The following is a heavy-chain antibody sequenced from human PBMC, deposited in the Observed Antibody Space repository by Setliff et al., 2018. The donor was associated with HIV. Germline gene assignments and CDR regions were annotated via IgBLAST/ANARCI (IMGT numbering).Heavy chain of an antibody. J-gene: IGHJ5*02. CDR3: ARDRCNSVACYLYNWFDP. V-gene: IGHV1-3*04. CDR2: INTGNGNT. Sequence: ASVKVSCKASGYTFSQYPMHWVRQAPGQRPEWMGWINTGNGNTKYSQIFRDRVTFTRDTSADTVYMEVSSLRSEDTAVYYCARDRCNSVACYLYNWFDPWGPWTLLVTVSS. D-gene: IGHD2-2*01. CDR1: GYTFSQYP.